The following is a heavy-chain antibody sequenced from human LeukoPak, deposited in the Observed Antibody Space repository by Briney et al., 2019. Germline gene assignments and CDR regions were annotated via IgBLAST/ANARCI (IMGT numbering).Heavy chain of an antibody. Sequence: GGSLRLSCAASGFTFSSYGMHWVRQAPGKGLEWVSAISGSGGSTYYADSVKGRFTISKDNSKNTLYLQMNSLRAEDTAVYYCAKVPYGDYGGVDYWGQGTLVTVSS. J-gene: IGHJ4*02. CDR3: AKVPYGDYGGVDY. CDR1: GFTFSSYG. D-gene: IGHD4-17*01. CDR2: ISGSGGST. V-gene: IGHV3-23*01.